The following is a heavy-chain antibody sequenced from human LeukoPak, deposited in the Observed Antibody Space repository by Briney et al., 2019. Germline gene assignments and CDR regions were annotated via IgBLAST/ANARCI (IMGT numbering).Heavy chain of an antibody. CDR2: IYSGGST. D-gene: IGHD2-15*01. Sequence: GGSLRLSCAASGFTVSSNYMSWVRQAPGKGLEWVSVIYSGGSTYYADSVKGRFTISRDNSKNTLYLQMNSLRAEDTAVYYCARVLVVVAATPFDYWGQGTLVTVSS. J-gene: IGHJ4*02. V-gene: IGHV3-53*05. CDR1: GFTVSSNY. CDR3: ARVLVVVAATPFDY.